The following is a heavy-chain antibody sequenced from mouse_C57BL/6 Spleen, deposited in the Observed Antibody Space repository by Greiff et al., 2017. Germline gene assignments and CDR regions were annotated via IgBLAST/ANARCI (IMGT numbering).Heavy chain of an antibody. Sequence: QVQLQQSGAELVRPGASVKLSCKASGYTFTDYYINWVKQRPGQGLEWIARIYPGSGNTYYNEKFKGKATLTAEKSSSTAYMQLSSLTSEDSAVYFCARGRDAYYAMDYWGQGTSVTVSS. J-gene: IGHJ4*01. CDR2: IYPGSGNT. CDR1: GYTFTDYY. CDR3: ARGRDAYYAMDY. V-gene: IGHV1-76*01.